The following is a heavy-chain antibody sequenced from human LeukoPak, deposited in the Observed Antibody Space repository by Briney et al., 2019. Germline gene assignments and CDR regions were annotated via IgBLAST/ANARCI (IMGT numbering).Heavy chain of an antibody. J-gene: IGHJ3*02. V-gene: IGHV3-23*01. Sequence: GGSLRLSCAASGFTFSSYAMSWVRQAPGKGLEWVSAISGSGGRTYYADSVKGRFTISRHNSKNTLYLQMNSLRAEDTAVYYCAKEARPSYSSSWYWLGAFDIWGRGTMVTVSS. CDR3: AKEARPSYSSSWYWLGAFDI. D-gene: IGHD6-13*01. CDR1: GFTFSSYA. CDR2: ISGSGGRT.